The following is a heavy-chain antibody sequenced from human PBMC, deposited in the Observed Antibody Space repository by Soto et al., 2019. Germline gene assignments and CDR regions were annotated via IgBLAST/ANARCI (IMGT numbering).Heavy chain of an antibody. V-gene: IGHV3-23*01. CDR3: AKTSDDFWSGYYTSHDY. CDR2: ISGSGGST. J-gene: IGHJ4*02. D-gene: IGHD3-3*01. Sequence: EVQLLESEGGLVQPGGSLRLSCAASGFTFSSYAMSWVRQAPGKGLEWVSAISGSGGSTYYADSVKGRFTISRDNSKNTLYLQMNSLRAEDTAVYYCAKTSDDFWSGYYTSHDYWGQGTLVTVSS. CDR1: GFTFSSYA.